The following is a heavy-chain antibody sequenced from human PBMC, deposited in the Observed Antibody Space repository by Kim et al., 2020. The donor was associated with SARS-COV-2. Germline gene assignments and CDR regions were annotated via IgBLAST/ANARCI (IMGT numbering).Heavy chain of an antibody. CDR2: ISAYNGNT. J-gene: IGHJ6*02. D-gene: IGHD3-9*01. Sequence: ASVKVSCKASGYTFTSYGISWVRQAPGQGLEWMGWISAYNGNTNYAQKLQGRVTMTTDTSTSTAYMELRSLRSDDTAVYYCARVIRYFDWLSPYYGMDVWGQGTTVTVSS. V-gene: IGHV1-18*01. CDR1: GYTFTSYG. CDR3: ARVIRYFDWLSPYYGMDV.